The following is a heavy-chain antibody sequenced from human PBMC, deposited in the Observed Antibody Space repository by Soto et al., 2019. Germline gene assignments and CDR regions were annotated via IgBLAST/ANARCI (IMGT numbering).Heavy chain of an antibody. V-gene: IGHV1-46*01. CDR3: ARAYYDILTGVPSDAFDI. CDR2: INPSGGST. CDR1: GYTFTSYY. D-gene: IGHD3-9*01. Sequence: ASVKVSCKASGYTFTSYYMHWVRQAPGQGLEWMGIINPSGGSTIYAQKFQSRVTMTRDTYTSTVYMELSSLRSEDTAVYYCARAYYDILTGVPSDAFDIWGQGIMVTVSS. J-gene: IGHJ3*02.